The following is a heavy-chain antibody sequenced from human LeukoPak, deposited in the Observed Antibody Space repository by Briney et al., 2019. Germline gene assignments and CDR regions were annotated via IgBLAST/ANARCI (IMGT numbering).Heavy chain of an antibody. CDR3: ARDKFLFRSSGYYYYYGMDV. V-gene: IGHV4-59*01. CDR2: IYYSGST. CDR1: GGSISSYY. Sequence: SETLSLTCTVSGGSISSYYWSWIRQPPGKGLEWIGSIYYSGSTNYNPSLKSRVTISVDTSKNQFSLKLSSVTAADTAVYYCARDKFLFRSSGYYYYYGMDVWGQGTTVTVSS. J-gene: IGHJ6*02. D-gene: IGHD3-22*01.